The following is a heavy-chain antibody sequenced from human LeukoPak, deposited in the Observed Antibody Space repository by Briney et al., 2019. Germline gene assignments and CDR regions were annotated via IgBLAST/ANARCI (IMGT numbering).Heavy chain of an antibody. Sequence: QPGGSPRLSCAASVFTFSTYGFHWVRQAPGKGLEWVAFISYDGSDDYYAASVKGRFTISRDNSKNTLYLQMNSLRPEDTAVYYCSKGRGDYDDFRLGYWGQGTLVTVSS. J-gene: IGHJ4*02. CDR1: VFTFSTYG. CDR2: ISYDGSDD. V-gene: IGHV3-30*02. D-gene: IGHD4-17*01. CDR3: SKGRGDYDDFRLGY.